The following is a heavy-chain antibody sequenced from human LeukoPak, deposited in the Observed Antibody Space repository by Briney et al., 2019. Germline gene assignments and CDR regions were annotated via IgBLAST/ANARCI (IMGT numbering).Heavy chain of an antibody. J-gene: IGHJ3*01. CDR1: GYTFTSYY. V-gene: IGHV1-2*02. Sequence: ASVKVSCKASGYTFTSYYMHWVRQAPGQGLEWMGWIKSNSGGINYAQKFQDRVSMTRDTSINTVYMELSSLRSDDTAVYYCAREPRINMSPDAFDFWGQGTMVTVFS. D-gene: IGHD3-10*02. CDR2: IKSNSGGI. CDR3: AREPRINMSPDAFDF.